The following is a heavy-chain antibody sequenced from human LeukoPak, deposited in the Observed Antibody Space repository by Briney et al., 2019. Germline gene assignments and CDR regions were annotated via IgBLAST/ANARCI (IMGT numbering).Heavy chain of an antibody. D-gene: IGHD2-15*01. CDR1: GGSFSGYY. Sequence: PSKTLSLTCAVYGGSFSGYYWSWIRQPPGKGLEWIGEINHSGSTNYNPSLKSRVTISVDTSKNQFSLKLSSVTAADTAVYYCARGPRYSKTCWFDPWGQGTLVTVSS. CDR3: ARGPRYSKTCWFDP. V-gene: IGHV4-34*01. CDR2: INHSGST. J-gene: IGHJ5*02.